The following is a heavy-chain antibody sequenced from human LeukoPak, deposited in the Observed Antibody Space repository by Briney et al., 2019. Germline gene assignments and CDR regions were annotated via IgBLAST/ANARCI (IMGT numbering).Heavy chain of an antibody. J-gene: IGHJ4*02. Sequence: PGESLRLSCAAYGFTFSSYGMHWVRHPHGKGLEWVSAISGSGGSTSYADSVKGRFTISRDNSKNTLYLQMNSLRAEDTAVYYWAKDSIVVVPAAPPGGYWGQGTLVTVSS. CDR3: AKDSIVVVPAAPPGGY. CDR2: ISGSGGST. D-gene: IGHD2-2*01. V-gene: IGHV3-23*01. CDR1: GFTFSSYG.